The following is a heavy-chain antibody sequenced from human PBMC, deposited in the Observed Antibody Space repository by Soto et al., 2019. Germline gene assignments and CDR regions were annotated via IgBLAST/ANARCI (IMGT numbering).Heavy chain of an antibody. J-gene: IGHJ4*02. V-gene: IGHV4-34*01. CDR3: ARGQEGVVATH. CDR2: IKDGGRT. D-gene: IGHD5-12*01. CDR1: GGSLSGYY. Sequence: QVQLQQWGAGLLKPSETLSLNCAVNGGSLSGYYWSWIRQPPGKGLEWIGEIKDGGRTNYSPSLKSRATISSDTSNNQFSLRLYSVTAADTGVWYCARGQEGVVATHWDQGTLVTVSS.